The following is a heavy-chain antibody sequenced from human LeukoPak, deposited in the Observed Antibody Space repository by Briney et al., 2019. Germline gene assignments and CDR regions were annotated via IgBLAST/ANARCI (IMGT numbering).Heavy chain of an antibody. CDR3: ARSTTHPYYNYMDV. CDR1: GFTFSSYW. D-gene: IGHD4-17*01. J-gene: IGHJ6*03. V-gene: IGHV3-74*01. Sequence: PGGSLRLSCVASGFTFSSYWMHWVRQAPGEGLVWVSRINSDGSTTTYADSVKGRFTISRDNAKNTLYLQVNSLRVEDTAVYYCARSTTHPYYNYMDVWGKGTTVIISS. CDR2: INSDGSTT.